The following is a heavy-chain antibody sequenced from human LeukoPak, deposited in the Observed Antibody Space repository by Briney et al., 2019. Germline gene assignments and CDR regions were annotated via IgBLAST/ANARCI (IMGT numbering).Heavy chain of an antibody. Sequence: ASVKVSCKAAGYTFTSYDINWVRQAPGQGLEWMGWMNPNSGNTGYAQKFQGRVTMTRNTSISTAYMELSSLRSEDTAVYYCARGLYSSGWYGDGAFDIWGQGTMVTVSS. J-gene: IGHJ3*02. CDR3: ARGLYSSGWYGDGAFDI. CDR1: GYTFTSYD. CDR2: MNPNSGNT. V-gene: IGHV1-8*01. D-gene: IGHD6-19*01.